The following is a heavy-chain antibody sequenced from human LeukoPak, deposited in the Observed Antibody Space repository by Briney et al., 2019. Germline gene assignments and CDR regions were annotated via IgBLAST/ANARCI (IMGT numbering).Heavy chain of an antibody. V-gene: IGHV3-30-3*01. CDR1: GFTFSNYA. J-gene: IGHJ4*02. D-gene: IGHD5-24*01. CDR2: ISYDGYNK. CDR3: ARVDQRDAYNLNYFDY. Sequence: PGRSLRLSCVASGFTFSNYAMHWVRQAPGKGLEWVAVISYDGYNKYYAESVKGRFTISRDTSKNTLYLQLNSLGAEDTAVYYCARVDQRDAYNLNYFDYWGQGTLVTVSS.